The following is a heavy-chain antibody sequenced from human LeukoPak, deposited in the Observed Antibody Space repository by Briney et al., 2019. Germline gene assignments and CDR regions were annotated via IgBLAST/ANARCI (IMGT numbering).Heavy chain of an antibody. Sequence: GGSLRLSCTASGFTFSTYWMGWVRQAPGKGLEWVANINQDGSEKYYVDSLKGRFTISRDNAKNSLYLQMNSLRAEDTAVYYCARDPAKFWSGHDYWGQGTLVTVSS. V-gene: IGHV3-7*01. CDR2: INQDGSEK. D-gene: IGHD3-3*01. CDR3: ARDPAKFWSGHDY. J-gene: IGHJ4*02. CDR1: GFTFSTYW.